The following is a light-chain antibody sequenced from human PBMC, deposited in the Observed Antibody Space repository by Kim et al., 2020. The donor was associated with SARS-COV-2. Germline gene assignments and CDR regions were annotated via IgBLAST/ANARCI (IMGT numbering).Light chain of an antibody. J-gene: IGLJ2*01. Sequence: PGGPVTLPLGPSTGAVPSGLNPYWFQQKPGHAPTTLIYDTNNRHAWTPARFSGSLLGDKGALTLSGAQPEDEADYYCMLSYHEAVVFGGGTQLTVL. CDR3: MLSYHEAVV. CDR1: TGAVPSGLN. V-gene: IGLV7-46*01. CDR2: DTN.